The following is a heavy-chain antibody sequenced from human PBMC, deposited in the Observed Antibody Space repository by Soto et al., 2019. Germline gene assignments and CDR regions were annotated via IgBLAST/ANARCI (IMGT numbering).Heavy chain of an antibody. Sequence: PSETLSLTCAVYGVSFSGYYWSWIRQPPGKGLEWIGEINHSGSTNYNPSLKSRVTISVDTSKNQFSLKLSSVTAADTAVYYCARGLYDFWSGYDYFDYWGQGTLVTVSS. V-gene: IGHV4-34*01. CDR3: ARGLYDFWSGYDYFDY. CDR1: GVSFSGYY. CDR2: INHSGST. D-gene: IGHD3-3*01. J-gene: IGHJ4*02.